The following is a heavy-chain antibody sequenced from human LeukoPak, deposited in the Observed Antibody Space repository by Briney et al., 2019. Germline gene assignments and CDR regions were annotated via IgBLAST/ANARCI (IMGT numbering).Heavy chain of an antibody. CDR2: IKQDGSEK. V-gene: IGHV3-7*01. CDR1: GFTFSSYW. CDR3: ARERDQNWFDP. J-gene: IGHJ5*02. Sequence: GGSLRLSCAASGFTFSSYWMSWVRQAPGKGLEWVANIKQDGSEKYYVDSVRGRFTISRDNAKNSLYLQMNSLRAEDTAVYYCARERDQNWFDPWGQGTLVTVSS.